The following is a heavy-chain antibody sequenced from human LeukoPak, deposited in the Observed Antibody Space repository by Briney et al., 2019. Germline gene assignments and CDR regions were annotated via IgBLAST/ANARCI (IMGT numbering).Heavy chain of an antibody. J-gene: IGHJ4*02. CDR1: GFSFSNFD. CDR2: INTDGTVT. V-gene: IGHV3-74*01. Sequence: TGGSLRLSCAASGFSFSNFDMTWVRQAPGKGLESVSRINTDGTVTTYADSVKGRFTVSRDNADNTMFLQMNSVRDEDTAVYYCATKQWLAPPPDSWGQGTPVTVSS. D-gene: IGHD6-19*01. CDR3: ATKQWLAPPPDS.